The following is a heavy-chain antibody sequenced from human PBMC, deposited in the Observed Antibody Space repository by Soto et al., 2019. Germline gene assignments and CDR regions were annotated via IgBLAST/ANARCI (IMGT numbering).Heavy chain of an antibody. CDR2: INHSGST. J-gene: IGHJ4*02. V-gene: IGHV4-34*01. CDR1: GGSFSGYY. CDR3: ARFKGKIVVVRGNYYFDY. D-gene: IGHD3-22*01. Sequence: SETLSLTCAFYGGSFSGYYWSLIRQPPGKGLEWIGEINHSGSTNYNPSLKSRVTISVDTSKNQFSLKLSSVTAADTAVYYCARFKGKIVVVRGNYYFDYWGQGTLVTVSS.